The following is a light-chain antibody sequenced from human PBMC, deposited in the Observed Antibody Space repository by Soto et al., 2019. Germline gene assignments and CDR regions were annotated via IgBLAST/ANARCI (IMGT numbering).Light chain of an antibody. J-gene: IGKJ1*01. Sequence: EIVLTQSPATLSLSPGERATLSCRASQSVSSYLAWYQQKPGQAPRLLIYDASTRATGIPARFSGSGSGTDFTLTISGLQSEDAAIYYCQQYQTWPRTFGQGTKVDIK. V-gene: IGKV3-11*01. CDR3: QQYQTWPRT. CDR1: QSVSSY. CDR2: DAS.